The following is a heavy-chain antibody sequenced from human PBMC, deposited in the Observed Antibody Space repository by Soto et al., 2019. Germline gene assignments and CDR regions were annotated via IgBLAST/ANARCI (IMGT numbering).Heavy chain of an antibody. CDR3: ASAVGGIAAAGSEYYYYGMDV. J-gene: IGHJ6*01. V-gene: IGHV1-46*01. Sequence: AASVKVSCKASGYTFTSYYMHWVRQAPGQGLEWMGIINPSGGSTSYAQKFQGRVTMTRDTSTSSVYTELSSLRSEDTGVYYCASAVGGIAAAGSEYYYYGMDVWGQGTTVTVSS. D-gene: IGHD6-13*01. CDR2: INPSGGST. CDR1: GYTFTSYY.